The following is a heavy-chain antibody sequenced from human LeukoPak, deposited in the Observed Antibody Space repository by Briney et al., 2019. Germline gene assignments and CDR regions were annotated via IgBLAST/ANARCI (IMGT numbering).Heavy chain of an antibody. D-gene: IGHD3-22*01. Sequence: ASVKVSCKASGYTFTSYGISWVRQAPGQGLEWMGWISAYNGNTNYAQKLQGRFTMTTDTSTSTAYMELRSLRSDDTAVYYCARKVPNDSSGYYYRGQFDPWGQGTLVTVSS. CDR1: GYTFTSYG. J-gene: IGHJ5*02. CDR3: ARKVPNDSSGYYYRGQFDP. CDR2: ISAYNGNT. V-gene: IGHV1-18*01.